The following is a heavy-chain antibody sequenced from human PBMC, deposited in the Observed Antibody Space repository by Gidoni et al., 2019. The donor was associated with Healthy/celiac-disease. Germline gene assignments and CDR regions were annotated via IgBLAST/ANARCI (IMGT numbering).Heavy chain of an antibody. CDR1: GFTFSRYG. Sequence: QVQLVESGGGVVQPGRSLRLSCAASGFTFSRYGMHWVRQAPGKGLEWVAVIWYDGSKKYYADSVKGRFTISRDNSKNTLYLQMNSLRAEDTAVYYCARPEYSSSAYGMDVWGQGTTVTVSS. V-gene: IGHV3-33*01. CDR2: IWYDGSKK. CDR3: ARPEYSSSAYGMDV. D-gene: IGHD6-6*01. J-gene: IGHJ6*02.